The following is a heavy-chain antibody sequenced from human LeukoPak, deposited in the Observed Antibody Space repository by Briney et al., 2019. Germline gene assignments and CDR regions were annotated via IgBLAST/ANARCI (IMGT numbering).Heavy chain of an antibody. CDR2: IYYSGST. CDR1: GGSISSHY. CDR3: ARAQGGFTTDY. J-gene: IGHJ4*02. D-gene: IGHD3-3*01. V-gene: IGHV4-59*11. Sequence: RSETLSLTCTVSGGSISSHYWSWIRQPPGKGLEWIGYIYYSGSTNYNPSLKSRVTILVDTSKNQFSLKLSSVTAADTAVYYCARAQGGFTTDYWGQGTLVTVSS.